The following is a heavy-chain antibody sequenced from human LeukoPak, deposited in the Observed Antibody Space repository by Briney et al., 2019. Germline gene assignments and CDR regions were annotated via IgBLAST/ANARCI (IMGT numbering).Heavy chain of an antibody. J-gene: IGHJ4*02. D-gene: IGHD3-22*01. CDR2: IYTSGST. Sequence: PSETLSLTCTVSGGSISSYYWSWLRQPAGKGLEGIGRIYTSGSTSYNPSLKSRVTMSVDTSKNQFSLRLSSVTAADTAVYYCARDNDSGYYEYYFDYWGQGTLVTVSS. CDR3: ARDNDSGYYEYYFDY. CDR1: GGSISSYY. V-gene: IGHV4-4*07.